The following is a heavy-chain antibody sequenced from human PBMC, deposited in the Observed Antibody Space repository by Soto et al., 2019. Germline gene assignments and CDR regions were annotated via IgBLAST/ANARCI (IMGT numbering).Heavy chain of an antibody. D-gene: IGHD2-8*01. J-gene: IGHJ1*01. Sequence: QVRLVQSGAEVRKSGASVRVSCKASGYSFTLFYIHWMRQAPGQGPEWMGIINPSVGRTSYAQKFQDRVTMTRDTATSTLYMELRSLRADDTATYYCSRAPPENVISGVWGQGTLVTVSS. V-gene: IGHV1-46*01. CDR3: SRAPPENVISGV. CDR2: INPSVGRT. CDR1: GYSFTLFY.